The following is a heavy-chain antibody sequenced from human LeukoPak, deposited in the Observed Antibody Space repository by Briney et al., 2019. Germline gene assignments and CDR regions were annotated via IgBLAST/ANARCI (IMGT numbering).Heavy chain of an antibody. CDR1: GGSISNKY. CDR3: ARDLVINYYDSSGYYYATDLFAFDI. J-gene: IGHJ3*02. V-gene: IGHV4-59*01. CDR2: IYYSGST. Sequence: SETLSLTCTVSGGSISNKYWSWIRQPPGKGLEWIGYIYYSGSTNYNPSLKSRVTISVDTSKNQFSLKLSSVTAADTAVYYCARDLVINYYDSSGYYYATDLFAFDIWGQGTMVTVSS. D-gene: IGHD3-22*01.